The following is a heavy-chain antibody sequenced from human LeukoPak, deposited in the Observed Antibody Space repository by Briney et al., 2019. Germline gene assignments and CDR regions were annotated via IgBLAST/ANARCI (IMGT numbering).Heavy chain of an antibody. CDR3: AKDWPSEWQQLPDYDAFDI. V-gene: IGHV3-23*01. Sequence: GGSLRLSCAASGFTFSTYAMSWVRQAPGNGLEGVSAINSGGSTYYADSLKGRFTISRDNSKNTLYLQMNSLRADDTAVYYCAKDWPSEWQQLPDYDAFDIWGQGTMVTVSS. D-gene: IGHD6-13*01. CDR1: GFTFSTYA. CDR2: INSGGST. J-gene: IGHJ3*02.